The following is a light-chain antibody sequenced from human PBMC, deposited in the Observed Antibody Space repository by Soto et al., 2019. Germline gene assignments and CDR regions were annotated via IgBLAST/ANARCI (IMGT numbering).Light chain of an antibody. V-gene: IGLV2-14*01. CDR1: SSDIGGCDY. CDR2: EVR. Sequence: QSALTQPAYVSGSPGQTITILCTGTSSDIGGCDYVSWNQQHQGKAPKLLISEVRNRPSGVSSRFSGSKSVNAASLTISGLQAEDADDYVCFSYTSSRTYVFGRGTKVTVL. J-gene: IGLJ1*01. CDR3: FSYTSSRTYV.